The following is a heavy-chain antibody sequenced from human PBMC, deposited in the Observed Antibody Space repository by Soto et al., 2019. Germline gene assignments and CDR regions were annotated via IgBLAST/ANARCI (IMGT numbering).Heavy chain of an antibody. CDR1: GFTFSSYS. CDR2: ISSSSSTI. V-gene: IGHV3-48*01. D-gene: IGHD2-2*01. CDR3: ASGIVVVPAADAFDI. J-gene: IGHJ3*02. Sequence: PGGSLRLSCAASGFTFSSYSMNWVRQAPGKGLEWVSYISSSSSTICYADSVKGRFTISRDNAKNSLYLQMNSLRAEDTAVYYCASGIVVVPAADAFDIWGQGTMATVSS.